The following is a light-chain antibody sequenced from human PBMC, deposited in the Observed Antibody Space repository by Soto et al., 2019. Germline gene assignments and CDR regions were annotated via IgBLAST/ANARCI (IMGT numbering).Light chain of an antibody. CDR2: HTS. V-gene: IGKV3-11*01. Sequence: EIVLTQSPATLSLSPGERATLSCRASQSVSSNLAWYQHKPGQAPRLLIYHTSNRATGIPARFSGSGSGTDFTLTISSLEPEDFAVYYCHQRQSWPRTFGQGTKVDIK. CDR3: HQRQSWPRT. J-gene: IGKJ1*01. CDR1: QSVSSN.